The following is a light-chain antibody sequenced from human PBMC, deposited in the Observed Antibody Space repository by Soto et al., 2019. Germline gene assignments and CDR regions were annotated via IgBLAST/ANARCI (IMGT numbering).Light chain of an antibody. CDR2: EVT. CDR3: SSYTNSSTRV. V-gene: IGLV2-14*01. Sequence: QSVLTQPASVSGSPGQSIAISCTGSSSDVGIYNYVSWYQQHPGKVPKLIIYEVTNRPSGVSNRFSGSKSGNTASLTISGLQAEDEADYYCSSYTNSSTRVFGTGTKVTVL. CDR1: SSDVGIYNY. J-gene: IGLJ1*01.